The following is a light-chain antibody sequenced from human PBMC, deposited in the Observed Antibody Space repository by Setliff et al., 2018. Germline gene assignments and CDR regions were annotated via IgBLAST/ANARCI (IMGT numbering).Light chain of an antibody. CDR3: CSYAGGSTYV. V-gene: IGLV2-23*02. CDR1: NNDVGAYNY. J-gene: IGLJ1*01. CDR2: DVS. Sequence: QSVLTQPASVSGSPGQSVTISCTGTNNDVGAYNYVSWYQQHPGKAPKFMIYDVSTRSSGASDRFSGSKSGNTASLTISGLQAEDEADYYCCSYAGGSTYVFGTGTKVTVL.